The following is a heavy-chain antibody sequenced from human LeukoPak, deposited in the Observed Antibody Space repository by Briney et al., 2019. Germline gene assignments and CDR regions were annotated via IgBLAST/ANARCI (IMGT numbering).Heavy chain of an antibody. CDR2: ISGSGRST. V-gene: IGHV3-23*01. CDR3: AKEREHTSALGSLDY. J-gene: IGHJ4*02. CDR1: ASTFTNHA. D-gene: IGHD3-10*01. Sequence: SLTPSCAPSASTFTNHAISSVRHLPRNWLEWLSNISGSGRSTYYADSPKARITISRDNSKTTLYLQTHSLRAEHTAVYYCAKEREHTSALGSLDYWGQGTLVTVSS.